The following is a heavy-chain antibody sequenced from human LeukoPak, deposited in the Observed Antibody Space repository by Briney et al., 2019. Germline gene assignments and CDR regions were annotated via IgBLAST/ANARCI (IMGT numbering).Heavy chain of an antibody. Sequence: GGSLRLSCAASGFRFSTYSMNWVRQAPGKGLEWISYISHSGGAEHYTDSVKGRFTISRDNAKNALYLQMNSLRAEDTAVYFCARDYVFAFDYWSQGTLVTVSA. CDR3: ARDYVFAFDY. J-gene: IGHJ4*02. CDR1: GFRFSTYS. CDR2: ISHSGGAE. D-gene: IGHD3-10*02. V-gene: IGHV3-48*01.